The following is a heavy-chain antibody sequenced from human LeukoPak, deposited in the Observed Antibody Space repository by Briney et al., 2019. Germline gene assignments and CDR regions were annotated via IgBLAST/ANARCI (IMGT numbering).Heavy chain of an antibody. Sequence: GGSLRLSCAASGFAFSSYWMSWVRQTPGQGLEWVANIKQDGSEKYYVDSVKGRFTISRDNAKNSLYLQMNSLRVDDTAVYYCAREGDLPRFDYWGQGTLVTVSS. J-gene: IGHJ4*02. V-gene: IGHV3-7*01. CDR1: GFAFSSYW. CDR2: IKQDGSEK. D-gene: IGHD3-16*01. CDR3: AREGDLPRFDY.